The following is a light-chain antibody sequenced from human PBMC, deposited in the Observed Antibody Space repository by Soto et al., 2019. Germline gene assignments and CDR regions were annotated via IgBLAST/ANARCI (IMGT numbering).Light chain of an antibody. V-gene: IGLV2-8*01. CDR2: EVS. Sequence: QSALTQPPSAYGSPGQSVTISCTGTSSDVGTYNYVSWHQQHPGKAPKLTIYEVSKRPSGVPDRFSGSKSGNTASLTVSGLQAEDEADYYCSSYAGSTPYVFGTGTQLAVL. CDR3: SSYAGSTPYV. CDR1: SSDVGTYNY. J-gene: IGLJ1*01.